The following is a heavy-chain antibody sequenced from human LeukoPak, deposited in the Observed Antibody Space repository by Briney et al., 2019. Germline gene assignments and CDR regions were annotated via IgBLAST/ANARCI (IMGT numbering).Heavy chain of an antibody. J-gene: IGHJ4*02. V-gene: IGHV4-4*07. Sequence: PSETLSLTCTGSGGSISSYYWSWIRQPAGKGLEWIWRVYTSGSPNYNPSLKSRLTISVDTSNNRFSLKLSSVTAADTAVYYFARHPSAMAAPGYWGQGTLVTVSS. D-gene: IGHD6-19*01. CDR1: GGSISSYY. CDR2: VYTSGSP. CDR3: ARHPSAMAAPGY.